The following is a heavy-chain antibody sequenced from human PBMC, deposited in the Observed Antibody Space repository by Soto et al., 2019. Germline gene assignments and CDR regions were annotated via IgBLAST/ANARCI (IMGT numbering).Heavy chain of an antibody. D-gene: IGHD1-7*01. V-gene: IGHV1-46*01. Sequence: ASVKVSCKASGYTFINYFIHWVRQAPGQRLEWIGIVDPSRGSADYAQKFQGRVTMTTDVSTRTVFMDLSSLTSEDTAVYYCARPLIGNTVDLWG. CDR2: VDPSRGSA. CDR3: ARPLIGNTVDL. J-gene: IGHJ2*01. CDR1: GYTFINYF.